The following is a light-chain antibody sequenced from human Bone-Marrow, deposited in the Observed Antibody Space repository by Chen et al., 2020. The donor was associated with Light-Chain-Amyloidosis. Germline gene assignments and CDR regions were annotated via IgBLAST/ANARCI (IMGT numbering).Light chain of an antibody. V-gene: IGKV3-20*01. CDR1: QTISSNY. Sequence: EIVLTQSPGTLSLSPGDGANLSCRASQTISSNYLTWYQQKFGQAPRLLIYGSSSRATGIPDRFTGSGSGTDFTLTSNRLEPEDFAMYYCQQYGTSPLTFGGGTKVEIK. CDR2: GSS. CDR3: QQYGTSPLT. J-gene: IGKJ4*01.